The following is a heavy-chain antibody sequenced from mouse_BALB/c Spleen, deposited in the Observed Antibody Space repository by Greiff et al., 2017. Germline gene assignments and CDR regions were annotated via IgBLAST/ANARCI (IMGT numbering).Heavy chain of an antibody. D-gene: IGHD1-2*01. V-gene: IGHV5-17*02. J-gene: IGHJ2*01. CDR1: GFTFSSFG. CDR3: ARGYGYHFDY. Sequence: EVKLMESGGGLVQPGGSRKLSCAASGFTFSSFGMHWVRQAPEKGLEWVAYISSGSSTIYYADTVKGRFTISRDNPKNTLFLQMTSLRSEDTAMYYCARGYGYHFDYWGQGTTLTVSS. CDR2: ISSGSSTI.